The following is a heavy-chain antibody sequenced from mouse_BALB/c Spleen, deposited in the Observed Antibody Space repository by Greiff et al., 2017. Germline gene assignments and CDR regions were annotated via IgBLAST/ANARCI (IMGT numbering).Heavy chain of an antibody. Sequence: LQQPGSELVRPGASVKLSCKASGYTFTSYWMHWVKQRPGQGLEWIGNIYPGSGSTNYDEKFKSKATLTVDTSSSTAYMPLSSLTSEDSAVYYCARFTTVVATDFDYWGQGTTLTVSS. CDR3: ARFTTVVATDFDY. D-gene: IGHD1-1*01. V-gene: IGHV1S22*01. J-gene: IGHJ2*01. CDR2: IYPGSGST. CDR1: GYTFTSYW.